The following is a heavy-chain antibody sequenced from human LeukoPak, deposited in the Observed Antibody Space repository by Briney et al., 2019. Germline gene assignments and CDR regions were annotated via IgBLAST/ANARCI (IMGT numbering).Heavy chain of an antibody. CDR1: GFTFSSYA. CDR2: ISGSGGST. Sequence: GGSLRLSCAASGFTFSSYAMSRVRQAPGKGLEWVSAISGSGGSTYYADSVEGRFTISRDNSKNTLYLQMNSLRAEDTAVYYCAKIEMAAAGGTFDYWGQGTLVTVSS. V-gene: IGHV3-23*01. CDR3: AKIEMAAAGGTFDY. J-gene: IGHJ4*02. D-gene: IGHD6-13*01.